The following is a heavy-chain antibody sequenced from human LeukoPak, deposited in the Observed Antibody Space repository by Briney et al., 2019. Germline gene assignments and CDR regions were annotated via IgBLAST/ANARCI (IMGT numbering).Heavy chain of an antibody. CDR2: IDHDGSGT. V-gene: IGHV3-74*01. Sequence: GGSLRLSCAASGFTVKNYWMHWVRHAPGAGLVWVSRIDHDGSGTSYADSVKGRFTVSRDNAKSTLYLQMNTLRAEDTAVYYCVRDLPQTGYSYDYWGQGTLVTVSS. CDR1: GFTVKNYW. D-gene: IGHD5-18*01. CDR3: VRDLPQTGYSYDY. J-gene: IGHJ4*02.